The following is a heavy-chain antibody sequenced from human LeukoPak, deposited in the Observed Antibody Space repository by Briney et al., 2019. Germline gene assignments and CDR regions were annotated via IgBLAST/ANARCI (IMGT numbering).Heavy chain of an antibody. D-gene: IGHD6-19*01. Sequence: SETLSLTCTVSGGSISSSSYSWGWIRQPPGKGLEWIGSIYYSGSTYYNPSLKSRVTISVDTSKNQFSLELSSVTAADTAVYYCARPLPGYSSGWYPFDYWGQGTLVTVSS. J-gene: IGHJ4*02. CDR3: ARPLPGYSSGWYPFDY. V-gene: IGHV4-39*01. CDR2: IYYSGST. CDR1: GGSISSSSYS.